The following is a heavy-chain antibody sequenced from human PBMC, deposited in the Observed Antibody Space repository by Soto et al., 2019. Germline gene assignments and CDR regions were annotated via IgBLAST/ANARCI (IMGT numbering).Heavy chain of an antibody. CDR3: ARAIVVVPAAPRRRDFDI. CDR2: IYYSGST. D-gene: IGHD2-2*01. Sequence: QVQLQESGPGLVKPSQTLSLTCTVSGGSISSGGYYWSWIRQHPGKGLEWIGYIYYSGSTYYNPSLKSRVTISVDASKNQFSLKLSSVTAADTAVYYCARAIVVVPAAPRRRDFDIWGQGTMVTVSS. J-gene: IGHJ3*02. V-gene: IGHV4-31*03. CDR1: GGSISSGGYY.